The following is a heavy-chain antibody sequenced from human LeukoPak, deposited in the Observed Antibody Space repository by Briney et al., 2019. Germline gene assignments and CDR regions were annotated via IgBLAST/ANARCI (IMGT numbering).Heavy chain of an antibody. CDR2: IYASGST. Sequence: KPSETLSLTCSVSNDSIRNYYWSWIRQPAGKGLEWIGRIYASGSTNYNPSLRSRITMSVDTSKNQFSLKLRSVTAADTAVYYCARDFELWGQGTLVTVSS. J-gene: IGHJ5*02. CDR3: ARDFEL. V-gene: IGHV4-4*07. CDR1: NDSIRNYY.